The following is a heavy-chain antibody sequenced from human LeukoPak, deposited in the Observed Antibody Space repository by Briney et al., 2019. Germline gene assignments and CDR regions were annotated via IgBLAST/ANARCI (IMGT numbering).Heavy chain of an antibody. CDR1: GFTFNIYA. V-gene: IGHV3-23*01. Sequence: PGGSLRLSCAASGFTFNIYAMSWVRLAPRKGLQWVASMCGSAGCTFYADSVKGRFTISRDNSKDTLYLQMNSLRAEDAAIYYCARDRPNYHETNGHYYNRDGDHWGQGTLVTVSS. D-gene: IGHD1-14*01. CDR2: MCGSAGCT. J-gene: IGHJ5*02. CDR3: ARDRPNYHETNGHYYNRDGDH.